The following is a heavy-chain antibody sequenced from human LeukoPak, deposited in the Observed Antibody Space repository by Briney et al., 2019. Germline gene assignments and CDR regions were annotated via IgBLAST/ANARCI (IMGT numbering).Heavy chain of an antibody. CDR3: ARGEGARDGYDYEGPFYFDY. V-gene: IGHV4-34*01. Sequence: SETLSLTCAVYGGPFSDYYWSWIRQPPGKGLEWIGKINHSGSTNYRPSLKSRVTISIDTSKNQYSLKLKSMTAADTAVYYCARGEGARDGYDYEGPFYFDYWGQGTLVTVSS. D-gene: IGHD5-24*01. J-gene: IGHJ4*02. CDR1: GGPFSDYY. CDR2: INHSGST.